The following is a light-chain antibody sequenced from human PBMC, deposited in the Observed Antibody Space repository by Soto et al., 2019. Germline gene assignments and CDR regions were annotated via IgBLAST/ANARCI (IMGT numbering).Light chain of an antibody. CDR1: QSISSY. CDR2: GAS. V-gene: IGKV1-39*01. J-gene: IGKJ4*01. Sequence: DIQMTQSPSSLSASVGDRVTITCRASQSISSYLSWYQQRPGKATHLLIYGASTLQSGVPSRFGGSGSGTDFTLTISSLQPEDVATYYCQQGYSTPPTFGGGTKVQIK. CDR3: QQGYSTPPT.